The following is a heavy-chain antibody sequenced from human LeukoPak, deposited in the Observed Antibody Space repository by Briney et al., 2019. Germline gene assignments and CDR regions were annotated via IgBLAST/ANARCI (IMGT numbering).Heavy chain of an antibody. Sequence: PSETLSLTCTVSGGSISSYYWSWIRQPPGKGLEWIGYVYYSGSTNYNPSLKSRVTISVDTSKNQFSLHLSSVTAADTAVYHCARDSGTTTAFDIWGQGTMVTVSS. CDR3: ARDSGTTTAFDI. V-gene: IGHV4-59*01. D-gene: IGHD1-1*01. CDR1: GGSISSYY. J-gene: IGHJ3*02. CDR2: VYYSGST.